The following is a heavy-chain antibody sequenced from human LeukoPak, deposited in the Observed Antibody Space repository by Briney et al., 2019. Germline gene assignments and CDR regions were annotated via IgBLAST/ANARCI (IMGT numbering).Heavy chain of an antibody. D-gene: IGHD4-17*01. Sequence: GGSLRLSCAASGFTVSSNYMSWVRQAPGKGLEWVSVIYSGGSTYYADSVKGRFTISRDNSKNTLYLQMNSLRAEDTAAYYCARTVITNAGFDYWGQGTLVTVSS. CDR1: GFTVSSNY. J-gene: IGHJ4*02. CDR2: IYSGGST. V-gene: IGHV3-53*01. CDR3: ARTVITNAGFDY.